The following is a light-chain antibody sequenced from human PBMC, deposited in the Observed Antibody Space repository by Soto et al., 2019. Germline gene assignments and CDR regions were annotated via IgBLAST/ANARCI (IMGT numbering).Light chain of an antibody. Sequence: QSALTQPRSVSGSPGQSVTISCTGTSSDVGGYNYVSWYQQHPGKAPKLMIYNVNKRPSGVPDRFSGSKSGNTASLTISGLQAEDESDYYCCSYAGDYLVVFGTGTKLTVL. J-gene: IGLJ1*01. CDR1: SSDVGGYNY. CDR3: CSYAGDYLVV. V-gene: IGLV2-11*01. CDR2: NVN.